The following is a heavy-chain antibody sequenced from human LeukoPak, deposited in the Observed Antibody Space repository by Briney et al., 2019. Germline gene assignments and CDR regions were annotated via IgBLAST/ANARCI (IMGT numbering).Heavy chain of an antibody. CDR2: IYYSGST. CDR3: ARTAYARFFDL. J-gene: IGHJ2*01. Sequence: SETLSLSCTVSGDPINSYYWSWIRQPPGKGLEWIGHIYYSGSTNYNPSLKSRVTISIDTSKNQFSLKLSSVTAADTAVYYCARTAYARFFDLWGRGTLVTVSS. CDR1: GDPINSYY. D-gene: IGHD2-21*01. V-gene: IGHV4-59*01.